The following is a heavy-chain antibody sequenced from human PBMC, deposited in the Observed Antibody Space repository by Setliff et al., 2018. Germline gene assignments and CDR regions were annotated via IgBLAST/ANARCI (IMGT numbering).Heavy chain of an antibody. V-gene: IGHV4-61*08. CDR3: VREGYSEYFQD. CDR1: GGSISSGGYY. D-gene: IGHD1-1*01. Sequence: SETLSLTCTVSGGSISSGGYYWTWIRQPPGKGLEWIGEIYHSGSTNYNPSLKSRVTMSIDTSKNQFSLMVTSVTAADTAVYYCVREGYSEYFQDWGRGTLVTVSS. CDR2: IYHSGST. J-gene: IGHJ1*01.